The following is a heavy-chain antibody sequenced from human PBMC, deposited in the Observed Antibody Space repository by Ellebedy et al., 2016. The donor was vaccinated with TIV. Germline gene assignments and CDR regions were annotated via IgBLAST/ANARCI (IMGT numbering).Heavy chain of an antibody. CDR3: ARDRGQLLDGYGMDV. J-gene: IGHJ6*02. V-gene: IGHV3-53*01. CDR2: IYSGGST. CDR1: GFTVSSNY. D-gene: IGHD2-2*01. Sequence: GGSLRLSXAASGFTVSSNYMSWVRQAPGKGLEWVSVIYSGGSTYYADSVKGRFTISRDNSKNTLYLQMNSLRAEDTAVYYCARDRGQLLDGYGMDVWGQGTTVTVSS.